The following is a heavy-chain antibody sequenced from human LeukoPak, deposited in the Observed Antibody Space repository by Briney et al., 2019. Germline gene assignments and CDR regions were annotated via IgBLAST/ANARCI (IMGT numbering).Heavy chain of an antibody. CDR3: ATELRGYSFGYDS. Sequence: SVKVSCKASGGTFSSYAIAWVRQAPGQGLEWMGGITVMSGTANYAQKFQDRVTITTDESTSTAYMEVSSLRSEDTAVYFCATELRGYSFGYDSWGQGTLVTLSS. V-gene: IGHV1-69*05. J-gene: IGHJ5*01. D-gene: IGHD5-18*01. CDR2: ITVMSGTA. CDR1: GGTFSSYA.